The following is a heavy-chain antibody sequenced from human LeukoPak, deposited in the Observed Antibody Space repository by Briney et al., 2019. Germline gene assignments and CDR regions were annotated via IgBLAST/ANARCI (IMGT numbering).Heavy chain of an antibody. CDR2: ISSGSSYI. CDR1: GFTFSDYY. Sequence: PGGSLRLSCAASGFTFSDYYMSWIRQAPGKGLEWVSSISSGSSYIKYADSLKGRFTISRDNAKNSLYLQMNSLRAEDTAVYYCARYGYRWDENNYYYMDVWGKGTTVTVSS. D-gene: IGHD5-18*01. V-gene: IGHV3-11*06. J-gene: IGHJ6*03. CDR3: ARYGYRWDENNYYYMDV.